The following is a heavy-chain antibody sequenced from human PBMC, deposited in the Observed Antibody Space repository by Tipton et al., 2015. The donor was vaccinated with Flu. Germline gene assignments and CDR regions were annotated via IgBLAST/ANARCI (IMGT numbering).Heavy chain of an antibody. CDR2: LYDSGIT. CDR3: ARSSSAYDYVWGGSYYFDF. D-gene: IGHD3-16*01. V-gene: IGHV4-38-2*01. CDR1: GFTVTSSY. J-gene: IGHJ4*02. Sequence: LRLSCAASGFTVTSSYMSWVRQAPGKGLEWIGSLYDSGITYYNPSLKSRVTISLDTSKNQFSLKLISVTAADTAVYYCARSSSAYDYVWGGSYYFDFWGQGTLVTVSS.